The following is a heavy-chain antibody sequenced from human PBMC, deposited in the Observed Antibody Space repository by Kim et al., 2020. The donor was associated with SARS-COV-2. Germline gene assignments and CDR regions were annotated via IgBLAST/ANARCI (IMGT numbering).Heavy chain of an antibody. D-gene: IGHD4-4*01. CDR2: IIPIFGTA. V-gene: IGHV1-69*13. J-gene: IGHJ6*02. CDR1: GGTFSSYA. CDR3: ARDLRGLAVTTASSWYYYYGMDV. Sequence: SVKVSCKASGGTFSSYAISWVRQAPGQGLEWMGGIIPIFGTANYAQKFQGRVTITADESTSTAYMELSSLRSEDTAVYYCARDLRGLAVTTASSWYYYYGMDVWGQGTTVTVSS.